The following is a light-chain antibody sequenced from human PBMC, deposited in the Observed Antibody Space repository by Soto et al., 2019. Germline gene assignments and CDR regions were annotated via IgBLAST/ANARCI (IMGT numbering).Light chain of an antibody. V-gene: IGKV3D-20*02. CDR1: QSVSSNY. CDR2: RAS. J-gene: IGKJ1*01. CDR3: QHRSDWPGTWT. Sequence: EIVLTQSPGTLSLSPGERATLSCRASQSVSSNYLAWYQQKPGQAPKVLIYRASSRATGIPDRFSGSGSGTDFTLTISRLEPEDFAVYYCQHRSDWPGTWTFGQGTKVEIK.